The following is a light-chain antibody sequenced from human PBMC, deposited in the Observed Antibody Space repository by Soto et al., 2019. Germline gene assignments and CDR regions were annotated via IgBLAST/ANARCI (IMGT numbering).Light chain of an antibody. V-gene: IGKV1-12*01. CDR1: HDIKKW. CDR2: AAS. Sequence: DIQMTQSPSSVSASVGDTINITCRASHDIKKWLAWYQQKPGKAPKVLIYAASKLESGVSPRFSGSGAGTEFSLTISSLQTEDFATDVCHQASSFPYTFGHGTKVDI. CDR3: HQASSFPYT. J-gene: IGKJ3*01.